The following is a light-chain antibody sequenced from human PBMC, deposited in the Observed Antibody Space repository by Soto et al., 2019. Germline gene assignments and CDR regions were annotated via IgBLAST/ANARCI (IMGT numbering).Light chain of an antibody. J-gene: IGKJ2*01. Sequence: EIVLTQSPATLSLSPGERATLSCRASQSVSSYLAWYQQKPGQAPRLLIHDTSNRATGIPVRFSGSGSGTDFTLTISSLEPEDFAVYYCQQRGNWPFTFGQGTKLDI. CDR2: DTS. V-gene: IGKV3-11*01. CDR1: QSVSSY. CDR3: QQRGNWPFT.